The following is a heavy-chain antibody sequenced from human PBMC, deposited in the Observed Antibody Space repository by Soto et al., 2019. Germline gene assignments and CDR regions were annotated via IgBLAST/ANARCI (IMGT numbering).Heavy chain of an antibody. CDR1: GFTLSNYW. CDR2: INTDGSTT. J-gene: IGHJ4*02. D-gene: IGHD5-12*01. Sequence: EVQLVESGGVSVQPGGSLRLSCTASGFTLSNYWMHWVRQAPGKGLVWVSRINTDGSTTTYADSVKGRFTNSRNNAKKTLYLQMNSLGDEDTAVYYCVRIRRGDGYTFGYWGQGTLVTVSS. V-gene: IGHV3-74*01. CDR3: VRIRRGDGYTFGY.